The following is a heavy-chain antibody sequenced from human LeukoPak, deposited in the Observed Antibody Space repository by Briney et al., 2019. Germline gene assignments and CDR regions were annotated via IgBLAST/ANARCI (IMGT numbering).Heavy chain of an antibody. CDR2: MNPDSGNT. CDR1: GYTFTSYD. CDR3: ARARVPRDAFDI. Sequence: ASVKVSCKASGYTFTSYDINWVRQATGQGLEWMGWMNPDSGNTGYAHKFQGRVTITRNTSISTAYMELSSLRSEDTAVYYCARARVPRDAFDIWGQGTMVTASS. V-gene: IGHV1-8*03. J-gene: IGHJ3*02. D-gene: IGHD3-10*01.